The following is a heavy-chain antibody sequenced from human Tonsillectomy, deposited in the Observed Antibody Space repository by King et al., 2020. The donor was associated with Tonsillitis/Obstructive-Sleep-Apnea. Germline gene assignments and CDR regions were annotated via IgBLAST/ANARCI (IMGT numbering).Heavy chain of an antibody. Sequence: VQLVESGGGVVQPGRSLRLSCAASGFTFSSYAMHWVRQAPGKGLEWVAVISYDGSIKNYADSVKGRVILSRDNSKNTLYLQMNSLRAEDTALYYCARDGGRSSGWYGDYFDYWGQGTLVTVSS. V-gene: IGHV3-30*04. J-gene: IGHJ4*02. CDR2: ISYDGSIK. CDR3: ARDGGRSSGWYGDYFDY. D-gene: IGHD6-19*01. CDR1: GFTFSSYA.